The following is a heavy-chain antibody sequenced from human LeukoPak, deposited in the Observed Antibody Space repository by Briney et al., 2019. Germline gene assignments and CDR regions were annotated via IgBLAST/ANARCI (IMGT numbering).Heavy chain of an antibody. D-gene: IGHD2-2*01. CDR3: AKEDCSSTSCLFDY. J-gene: IGHJ4*02. V-gene: IGHV3-9*01. Sequence: GGSLRLSCAASGFTFSSYAMSWVRQAPGKGLEWVSGISWNSGSIGYADSVKGRFTISRDNAKNSLYLQMNSLRAEDTALYYCAKEDCSSTSCLFDYWGQGTLVTVSS. CDR1: GFTFSSYA. CDR2: ISWNSGSI.